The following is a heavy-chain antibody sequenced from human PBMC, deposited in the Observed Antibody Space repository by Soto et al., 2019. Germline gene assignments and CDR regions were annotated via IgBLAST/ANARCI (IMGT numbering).Heavy chain of an antibody. Sequence: GGSLRLSGVACGFAFTSYALSWVRQAPGKGLEWVSVISGTGRSTDYAESVKGLFTISRDNSMNTLYLQMNSLRAEDTPVYYCPKHPSTTTMWDYYFDSWGQGTPVTVSS. CDR1: GFAFTSYA. J-gene: IGHJ4*02. CDR3: PKHPSTTTMWDYYFDS. CDR2: ISGTGRST. V-gene: IGHV3-23*01. D-gene: IGHD1-1*01.